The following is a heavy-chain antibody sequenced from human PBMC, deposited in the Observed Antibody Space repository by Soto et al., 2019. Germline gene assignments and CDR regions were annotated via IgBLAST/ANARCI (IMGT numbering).Heavy chain of an antibody. D-gene: IGHD1-26*01. V-gene: IGHV6-1*01. CDR1: GDSVSSNSAG. Sequence: SQTLSLTCAITGDSVSSNSAGWSWVRQSPSRGLEWLGRTYYRSKWYYEYAVSVRGRITINSDTSKNQYSLQLNSVTPEDTAVYFCARGEQYSGRSFDYWGQGTLVTVSS. J-gene: IGHJ4*01. CDR2: TYYRSKWYY. CDR3: ARGEQYSGRSFDY.